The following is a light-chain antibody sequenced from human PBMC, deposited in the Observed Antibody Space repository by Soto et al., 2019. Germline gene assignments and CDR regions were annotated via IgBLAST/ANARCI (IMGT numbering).Light chain of an antibody. V-gene: IGLV3-21*04. CDR1: NIGSYS. J-gene: IGLJ1*01. CDR3: QVWDSSSDHKV. Sequence: SYELTQPPSVSVAPGQTARITCGGNNIGSYSVHWYQQKPGQAPVLVIYYDSDRPSGIPERFSGSNSGNTATLTISRVEAGDEADYFCQVWDSSSDHKVFGTGTKLTVL. CDR2: YDS.